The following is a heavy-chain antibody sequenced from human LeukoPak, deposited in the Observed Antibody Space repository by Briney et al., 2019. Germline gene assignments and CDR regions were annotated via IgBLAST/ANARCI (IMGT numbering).Heavy chain of an antibody. D-gene: IGHD2-15*01. V-gene: IGHV5-51*01. J-gene: IGHJ6*03. CDR3: ARSGGYCSGGSCYSYYXXDX. CDR2: IYPGDSDT. Sequence: GESLKISCKGSGYSFTSYWIGWVRQMPGKGLEWMGIIYPGDSDTRYSPSFQGQVTISADKSISTAYLQWSSLKASDTAMYYCARSGGYCSGGSCYSYYXXDXXGXXTXXTVS. CDR1: GYSFTSYW.